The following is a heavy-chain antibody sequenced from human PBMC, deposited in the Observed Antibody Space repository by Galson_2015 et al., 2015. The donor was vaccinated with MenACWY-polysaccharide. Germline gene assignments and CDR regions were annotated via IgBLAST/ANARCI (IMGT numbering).Heavy chain of an antibody. CDR2: IQQDGSEK. V-gene: IGHV3-7*01. CDR1: GFSFGYFW. J-gene: IGHJ4*02. Sequence: ALSIGCAASGFSFGYFWMSWVRQAPGKGVEWVASIQQDGSEKYLVDSVKGRFTINRDIAENSRFLPMNSLRAEDTAVYYCARERWVRGVFFDQWGQGTLVTVSS. D-gene: IGHD3-10*01. CDR3: ARERWVRGVFFDQ.